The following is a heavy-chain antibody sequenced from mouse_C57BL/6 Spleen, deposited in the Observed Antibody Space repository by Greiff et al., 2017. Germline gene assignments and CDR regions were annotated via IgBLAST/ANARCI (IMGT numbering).Heavy chain of an antibody. V-gene: IGHV14-2*01. J-gene: IGHJ2*01. CDR1: GFNIKDYY. Sequence: VQLQQSGAELVKSGASVKLSCTASGFNIKDYYMHWVKQRTEQGLEWIGRIDPADGETKYAPKFQGKATITADPSSNTAYLQLSSLTSEDTAVDYCARGYDGSSYVYYDYWGQGTTLTVSS. D-gene: IGHD1-1*01. CDR2: IDPADGET. CDR3: ARGYDGSSYVYYDY.